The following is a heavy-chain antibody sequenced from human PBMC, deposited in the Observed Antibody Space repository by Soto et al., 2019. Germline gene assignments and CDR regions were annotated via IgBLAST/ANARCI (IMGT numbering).Heavy chain of an antibody. CDR2: IKQDGSEK. Sequence: GGSLRLSCAASGFTFSSYWMSWVRQAPGKGLEWVANIKQDGSEKYYVDSVKGRFTISRDNAKNSLYLQMNSLRAEDTAVYYCARDRYGSGGSPMDVWGKGTTVTVSS. D-gene: IGHD2-15*01. CDR1: GFTFSSYW. V-gene: IGHV3-7*01. J-gene: IGHJ6*03. CDR3: ARDRYGSGGSPMDV.